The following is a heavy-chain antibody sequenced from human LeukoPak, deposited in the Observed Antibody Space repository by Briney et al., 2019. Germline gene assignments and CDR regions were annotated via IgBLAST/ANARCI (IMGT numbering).Heavy chain of an antibody. CDR1: AGSLRSGVYY. CDR2: IYYSGST. J-gene: IGHJ5*02. D-gene: IGHD2-21*01. Sequence: PSQTLSLTCTVPAGSLRSGVYYWSWIRQPPGKGLEWIGYIYYSGSTYYNPSLKSRVTISVDTSKNQFSLKLSSVTAADTAVYYCAREDSRFDPWGQGTLVTVSS. V-gene: IGHV4-30-4*01. CDR3: AREDSRFDP.